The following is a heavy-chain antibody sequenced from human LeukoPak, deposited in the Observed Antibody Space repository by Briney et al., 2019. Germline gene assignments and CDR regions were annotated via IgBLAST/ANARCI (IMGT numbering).Heavy chain of an antibody. Sequence: SETLSLTCTVSGGSVSSDSYYWGWIRQPPGQGLEWIGTIYYSGSTYYNPSLKSRVTISVDTFKNQFSLRLSSVTAADTAVYYCARDGYNPIDYWGQGTLVTVSS. V-gene: IGHV4-39*02. CDR2: IYYSGST. D-gene: IGHD5-24*01. CDR1: GGSVSSDSYY. J-gene: IGHJ4*02. CDR3: ARDGYNPIDY.